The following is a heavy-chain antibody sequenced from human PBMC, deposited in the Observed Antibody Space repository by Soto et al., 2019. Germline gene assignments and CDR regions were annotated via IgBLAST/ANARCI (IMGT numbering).Heavy chain of an antibody. D-gene: IGHD5-12*01. CDR2: ISSSSSYI. V-gene: IGHV3-21*01. CDR1: GFTFSSYS. J-gene: IGHJ3*02. Sequence: GGSLRLSCAASGFTFSSYSMNWVRQAPGKGLEWVSSISSSSSYIYYADSVKGRFTISRDNAKNSLYLQMNSLRAEDTAVYYCARVGGGYDSYDAFDIWGQGTMVTVSS. CDR3: ARVGGGYDSYDAFDI.